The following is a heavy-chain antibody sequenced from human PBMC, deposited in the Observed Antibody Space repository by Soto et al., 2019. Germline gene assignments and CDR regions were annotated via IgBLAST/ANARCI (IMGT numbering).Heavy chain of an antibody. Sequence: GASVKVSCKASGYTFSSYGISWVRQAPGQGLDWLGWISGYSGHTYYAQKFQGRVTMTTDTSTNTVYMELRSLRSDDTAVYYCAREWDNKSEHSSGWYDDFWGQGTLVTVSS. V-gene: IGHV1-18*01. CDR2: ISGYSGHT. CDR3: AREWDNKSEHSSGWYDDF. D-gene: IGHD6-19*01. J-gene: IGHJ4*02. CDR1: GYTFSSYG.